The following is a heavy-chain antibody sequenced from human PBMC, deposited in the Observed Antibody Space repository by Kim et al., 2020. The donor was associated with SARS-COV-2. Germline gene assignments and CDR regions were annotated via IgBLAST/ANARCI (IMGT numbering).Heavy chain of an antibody. J-gene: IGHJ4*02. Sequence: GGSLRLSCAASGFTFSSYGMHWVRQAPGKGLEWVAVISYDGSNKYYADSVKGRFTISRDNSKNTLYLQMNSLRAEDTAVYYCAKDNTFGGVIVMGPFDYWGQGTLVTVSS. CDR1: GFTFSSYG. V-gene: IGHV3-30*18. D-gene: IGHD3-16*02. CDR3: AKDNTFGGVIVMGPFDY. CDR2: ISYDGSNK.